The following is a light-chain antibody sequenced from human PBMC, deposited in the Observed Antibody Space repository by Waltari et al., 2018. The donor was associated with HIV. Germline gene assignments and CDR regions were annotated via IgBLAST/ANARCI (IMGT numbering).Light chain of an antibody. CDR2: EVS. V-gene: IGLV2-23*02. J-gene: IGLJ3*02. CDR3: CSYAGSTNWV. CDR1: SSDVGTYNL. Sequence: QSALTQPASVSGSPGQSITISCTGTSSDVGTYNLVSWYQQRPGKAPTLIISEVSQRPAGVSNHFSGSKSANTASLTISGLQAEDEADYYCCSYAGSTNWVFGGGTKLTVL.